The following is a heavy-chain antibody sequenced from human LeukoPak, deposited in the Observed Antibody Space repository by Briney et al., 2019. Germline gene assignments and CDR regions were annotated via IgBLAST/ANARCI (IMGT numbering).Heavy chain of an antibody. CDR1: GFTFSSYG. CDR2: IRYDGSNK. D-gene: IGHD6-6*01. V-gene: IGHV3-30*02. J-gene: IGHJ4*02. Sequence: GGSLRLSCAASGFTFSSYGMHWVRQAPGKGLEWVAFIRYDGSNKYYADSVKGRFTISRDNSKNTLYLQMNSLRAEDTAVYYCAKDPSWGIYSSSSLVDYWGQGTLVTVSS. CDR3: AKDPSWGIYSSSSLVDY.